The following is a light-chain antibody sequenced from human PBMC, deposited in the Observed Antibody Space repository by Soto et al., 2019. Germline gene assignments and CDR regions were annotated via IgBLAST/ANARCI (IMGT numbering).Light chain of an antibody. CDR1: QSIVRSY. CDR3: QQYGSSPYT. Sequence: EIVLTQSPGTLSLSPGERATLSCRASQSIVRSYLAWYQQKPGQAPRLLIYGASSRATGIPDRFSGSGSGTDFTLTISRLEPADFAVYYCQQYGSSPYTFGQGTKLEIK. V-gene: IGKV3-20*01. J-gene: IGKJ2*01. CDR2: GAS.